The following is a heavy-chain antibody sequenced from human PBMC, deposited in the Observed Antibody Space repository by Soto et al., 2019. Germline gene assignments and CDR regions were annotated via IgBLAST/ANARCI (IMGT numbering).Heavy chain of an antibody. D-gene: IGHD4-17*01. CDR2: FYYTGIS. Sequence: SETLSLTCTVSGGSLTSSNYYWGWVRQPPGKGLEWIGSFYYTGISYYNPSLKSRVTISVDTSKNRFSLGLISVTAADTAVYYCARHAGFTVTTFDSWGQGALVTVSS. V-gene: IGHV4-39*01. J-gene: IGHJ4*02. CDR1: GGSLTSSNYY. CDR3: ARHAGFTVTTFDS.